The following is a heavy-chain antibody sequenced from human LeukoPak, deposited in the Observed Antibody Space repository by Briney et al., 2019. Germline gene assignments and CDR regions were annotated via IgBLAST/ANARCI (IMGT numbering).Heavy chain of an antibody. Sequence: GGSLRLSCAASGFTFDDYAMHWVRQAPGKGLEWVSLISGDGGSTYYADSEKGRFTISRDNSKNSLYLQMNSLRTEDTALYYCAKDIPPGVAKLYYYYYGMDVWGQGTTVTVSS. J-gene: IGHJ6*02. CDR2: ISGDGGST. CDR1: GFTFDDYA. CDR3: AKDIPPGVAKLYYYYYGMDV. D-gene: IGHD3-10*01. V-gene: IGHV3-43*02.